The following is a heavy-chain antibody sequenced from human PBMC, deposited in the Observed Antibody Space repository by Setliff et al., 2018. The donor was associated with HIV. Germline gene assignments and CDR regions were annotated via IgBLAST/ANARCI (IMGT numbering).Heavy chain of an antibody. CDR2: ISAYNGDT. Sequence: ASVKVSCKASGYTFTSYGISWVRQAPGQGLEWMGWISAYNGDTNYAQKFQGRVTMTTDTSTSTAYMELSSLRSEDTAVYYCARKYTGGPLDYWGQGTLVTVSS. D-gene: IGHD6-19*01. CDR1: GYTFTSYG. CDR3: ARKYTGGPLDY. V-gene: IGHV1-18*01. J-gene: IGHJ4*02.